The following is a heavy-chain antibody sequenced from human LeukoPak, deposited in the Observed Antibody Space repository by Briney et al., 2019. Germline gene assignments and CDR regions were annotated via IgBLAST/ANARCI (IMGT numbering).Heavy chain of an antibody. CDR3: ARQLDHIPAYFDY. V-gene: IGHV4-59*08. J-gene: IGHJ4*02. Sequence: SETLSLTCTVSGGSISSYYWSWIRQPPGKGLEWIGYIYYSGSTNYNPSLKSRVTISVDTSKNQFSLKLSSVTAADTAVYYCARQLDHIPAYFDYWGQGTLVTVSS. D-gene: IGHD1-14*01. CDR1: GGSISSYY. CDR2: IYYSGST.